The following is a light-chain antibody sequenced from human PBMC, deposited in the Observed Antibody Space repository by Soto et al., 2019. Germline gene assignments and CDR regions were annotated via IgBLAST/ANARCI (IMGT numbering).Light chain of an antibody. CDR1: QSVSNNY. CDR2: GAS. J-gene: IGKJ1*01. Sequence: EIVLTQSPGTLSLSPGERATLSCRASQSVSNNYLAWYQQKPGQAPRLLIYGASNRATGIPDRFSGSGSGTDFTLTISRLEPEDFAVYYCQQYVSSPWAFGQGTKVDIK. CDR3: QQYVSSPWA. V-gene: IGKV3-20*01.